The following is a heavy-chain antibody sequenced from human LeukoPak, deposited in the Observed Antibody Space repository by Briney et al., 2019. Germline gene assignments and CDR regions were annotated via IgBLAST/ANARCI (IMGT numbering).Heavy chain of an antibody. CDR3: ARVSSPITIFGVVPNWFDP. J-gene: IGHJ5*02. D-gene: IGHD3-3*01. Sequence: ASVKVSCKASGYTFTSYDVNWVRQATGQGLEWMGWMNPNSGNTGYAQKFQGRVTMTRNTSTSTAYMELRSLRSDDTAVYYCARVSSPITIFGVVPNWFDPWGQGTLVTVSS. CDR1: GYTFTSYD. CDR2: MNPNSGNT. V-gene: IGHV1-8*01.